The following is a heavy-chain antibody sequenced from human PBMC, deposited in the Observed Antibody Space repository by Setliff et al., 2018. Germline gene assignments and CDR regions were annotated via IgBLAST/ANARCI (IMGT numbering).Heavy chain of an antibody. CDR3: ARDGDNYYDSSGYYLNHAFDI. CDR2: INPNSGGT. Sequence: GASVKVSCKASGGTFSSYAISWVRQAPGQGLEWMGRINPNSGGTNYAQKFQGRVTITADESTSTAYMELSSLRSEDTAVYYCARDGDNYYDSSGYYLNHAFDIWGQGTMVTVSS. V-gene: IGHV1-69*13. D-gene: IGHD3-22*01. CDR1: GGTFSSYA. J-gene: IGHJ3*02.